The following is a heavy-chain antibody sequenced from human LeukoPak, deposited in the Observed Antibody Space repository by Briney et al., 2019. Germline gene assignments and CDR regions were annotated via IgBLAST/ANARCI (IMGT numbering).Heavy chain of an antibody. D-gene: IGHD3-10*01. J-gene: IGHJ5*02. CDR1: GGSISSYY. CDR2: IYYSGST. Sequence: SETLSLTCTVTGGSISSYYWSWIRQPPGKALEWIGYIYYSGSTNYNPSLKSRVTISVDTSKNQFSLKLSSVTAADTAVYYCARDYGSGSYYKPSWFDPWGQGTLVTVSS. V-gene: IGHV4-59*01. CDR3: ARDYGSGSYYKPSWFDP.